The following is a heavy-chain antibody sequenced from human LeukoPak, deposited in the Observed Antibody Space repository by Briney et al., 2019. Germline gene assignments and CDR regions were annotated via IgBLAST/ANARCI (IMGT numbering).Heavy chain of an antibody. J-gene: IGHJ4*02. CDR2: ISSSGSTI. V-gene: IGHV3-11*01. Sequence: GSLRLSCAASGFTFSYSYMSWIRQAPGKGLEYISYISSSGSTIYYADSVKGRFTLSRDNAKNSLSLEMNSLRTEDTAVYYCARGKYSFDYWGQGTLVRVSS. CDR3: ARGKYSFDY. CDR1: GFTFSYSY.